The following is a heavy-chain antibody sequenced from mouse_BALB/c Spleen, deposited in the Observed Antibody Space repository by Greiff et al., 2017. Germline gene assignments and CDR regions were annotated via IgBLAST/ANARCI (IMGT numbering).Heavy chain of an antibody. J-gene: IGHJ3*01. CDR1: GFNIKDTY. Sequence: QLQQSGAELVKPGASVKLSCTASGFNIKDTYMHWVKQRPEQGLEWIGRIDPANGNTKYDPKFQGKATITADTSSNTAYLQLSSLTSEDTAVYYCASSVYGSSYDAYWGQGTLVTVSA. CDR2: IDPANGNT. V-gene: IGHV14-3*02. CDR3: ASSVYGSSYDAY. D-gene: IGHD1-1*01.